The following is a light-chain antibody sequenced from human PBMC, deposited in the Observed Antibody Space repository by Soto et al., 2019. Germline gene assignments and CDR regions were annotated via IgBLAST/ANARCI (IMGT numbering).Light chain of an antibody. V-gene: IGLV4-69*01. CDR3: QTWGAGIWV. J-gene: IGLJ3*02. Sequence: QAVVTQSPSASASLGASVKLTCTLSSGHSSYAIAWHQQQPEKGPRYLMKVNSDGSHRKGDGIPDRFSGSSSGAERYLTISSLQSDDEADYYCQTWGAGIWVFGGGTKVTVL. CDR1: SGHSSYA. CDR2: VNSDGSH.